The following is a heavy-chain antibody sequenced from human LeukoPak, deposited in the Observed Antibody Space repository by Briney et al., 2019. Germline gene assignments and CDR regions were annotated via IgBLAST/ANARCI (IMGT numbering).Heavy chain of an antibody. CDR1: GGTFSSYA. V-gene: IGHV1-69*13. CDR2: IIPIFGTA. Sequence: SVKVSCKASGGTFSSYAISWVRQAPGQGLEWMGGIIPIFGTANYAQKFQGRVTITADESTSTAYMELSSLRSEDTAVYYCARSQYVYGSGTYCDFDYWGQGTLVTVSS. D-gene: IGHD3-10*01. CDR3: ARSQYVYGSGTYCDFDY. J-gene: IGHJ4*02.